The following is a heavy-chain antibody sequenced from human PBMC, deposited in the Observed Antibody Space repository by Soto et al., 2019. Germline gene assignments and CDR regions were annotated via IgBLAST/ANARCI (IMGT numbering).Heavy chain of an antibody. CDR1: GGTFSSYA. CDR3: ARAPKLLPKPYWYFDL. D-gene: IGHD2-15*01. V-gene: IGHV1-69*01. Sequence: QVQLVQSGAEVKKPGSSVKVSCKASGGTFSSYAISWVRQAPGQGLEWMGGIIPIFGTANYAQKFQGRVTITADESTSTAYMERSSLRSEDTAVYYCARAPKLLPKPYWYFDLWGRGTLVTVSS. J-gene: IGHJ2*01. CDR2: IIPIFGTA.